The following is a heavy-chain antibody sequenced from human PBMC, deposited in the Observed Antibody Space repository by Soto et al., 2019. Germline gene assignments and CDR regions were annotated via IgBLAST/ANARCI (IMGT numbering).Heavy chain of an antibody. Sequence: GASVKVSCKASGYTFTSYDINWVRQATGQGLEWMGWMNPNSGNTGYAQKFQGRVTMTRNTSISTAYMELSSLRSEDTAVYYCARGLGDXSGYYYAIKPSSDYGMDVWGQGTTVTVSS. CDR1: GYTFTSYD. J-gene: IGHJ6*02. D-gene: IGHD3-22*01. CDR3: ARGLGDXSGYYYAIKPSSDYGMDV. CDR2: MNPNSGNT. V-gene: IGHV1-8*01.